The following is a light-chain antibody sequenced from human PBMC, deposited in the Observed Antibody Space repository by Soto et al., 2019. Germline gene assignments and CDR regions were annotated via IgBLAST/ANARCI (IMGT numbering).Light chain of an antibody. CDR2: DVN. V-gene: IGLV2-14*01. CDR1: SSGVGVYNS. Sequence: QSALTQPASVSGSPGQSITISYTGPSSGVGVYNSVSWYQQYPGKAPELLIYDVNNRPSGVSHRFSGSKSGNTASLTISGLQAEDEADYYCSSYTNSRVFGTGTKLTVL. CDR3: SSYTNSRV. J-gene: IGLJ1*01.